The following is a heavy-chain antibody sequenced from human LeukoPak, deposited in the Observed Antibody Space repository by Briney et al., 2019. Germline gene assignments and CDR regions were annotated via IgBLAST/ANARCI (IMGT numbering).Heavy chain of an antibody. D-gene: IGHD1-26*01. CDR2: IYSGGST. CDR1: GFTVSSNY. Sequence: PGGSLRLSCAASGFTVSSNYMSWVRQAPGKGLEWVSVIYSGGSTYYADSVKGRFTISRDNSKNTLYLQMNSLSAEDTAVYYCARGGSYYVPDFDDWGQGTLVTVSS. V-gene: IGHV3-53*01. J-gene: IGHJ4*02. CDR3: ARGGSYYVPDFDD.